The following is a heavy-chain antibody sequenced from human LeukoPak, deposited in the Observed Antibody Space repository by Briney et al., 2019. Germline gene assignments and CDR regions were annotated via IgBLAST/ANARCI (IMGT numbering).Heavy chain of an antibody. Sequence: SETLSLTSTVSGGSISSGGYYWSWIRQHPGKGLEWIGYIYYSGSTYYNPSLKSRVTISVDTSKNQFSLKLSSVTAADTAVYYCARDQRSTEYYYYYYMDVWGKGTTVTVSS. J-gene: IGHJ6*03. V-gene: IGHV4-31*03. CDR2: IYYSGST. CDR1: GGSISSGGYY. D-gene: IGHD2-15*01. CDR3: ARDQRSTEYYYYYYMDV.